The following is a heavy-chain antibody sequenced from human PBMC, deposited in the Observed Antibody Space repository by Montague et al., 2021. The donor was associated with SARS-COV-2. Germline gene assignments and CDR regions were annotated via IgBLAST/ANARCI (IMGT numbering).Heavy chain of an antibody. CDR2: IYYSGST. V-gene: IGHV4-31*03. Sequence: TLSLTCTVSGGSISGYYWSWIRQHPGKGLEWIGDIYYSGSTHYNPSLKSRVTISVDTSKNQFSLKLSSVTAADTAVYYCAREVMGSVNYYQAIKYGLDVWGQGTTVTVSS. J-gene: IGHJ6*02. CDR1: GGSISGYY. D-gene: IGHD3-10*01. CDR3: AREVMGSVNYYQAIKYGLDV.